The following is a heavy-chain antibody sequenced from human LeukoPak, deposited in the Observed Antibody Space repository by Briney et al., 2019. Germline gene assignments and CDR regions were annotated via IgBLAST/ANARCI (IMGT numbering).Heavy chain of an antibody. J-gene: IGHJ4*02. CDR1: GFNFGDYA. Sequence: GGSLRLSCTASGFNFGDYAMSWVRQAPGKGLEWVGFIRSKDYGGTTEYAACVKGRFSISRDDSKGIAYLQTYSLQTEDTAVYYCTRWSVRYFDYWGQGTLVTVSS. CDR2: IRSKDYGGTT. D-gene: IGHD3-10*02. CDR3: TRWSVRYFDY. V-gene: IGHV3-49*04.